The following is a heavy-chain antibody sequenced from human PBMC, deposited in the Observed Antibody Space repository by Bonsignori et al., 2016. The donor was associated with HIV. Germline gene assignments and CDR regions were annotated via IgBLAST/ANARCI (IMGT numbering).Heavy chain of an antibody. CDR1: GGSVSSSFDY. CDR2: LFCMGRT. V-gene: IGHV4-39*01. Sequence: HLQLHLLGPGLVKPSETLSLTCTVSGGSVSSSFDYWGWIRQPPREWAVEWLGRCLFCMGRTYYNPSLKSRFTISVDTSNNQFSLRLNSVTAADTATYYCARNFMAVAVTTGRGWFDPWSQGNLVTVSS. J-gene: IGHJ5*02. D-gene: IGHD6-19*01. CDR3: ARNFMAVAVTTGRGWFDP.